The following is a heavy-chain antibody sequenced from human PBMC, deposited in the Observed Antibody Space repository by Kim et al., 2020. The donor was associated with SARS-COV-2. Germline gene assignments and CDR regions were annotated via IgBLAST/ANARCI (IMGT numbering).Heavy chain of an antibody. CDR1: GFTFSSYA. V-gene: IGHV3-30*04. CDR3: APLAVAGRVGLGNDY. CDR2: ISYDGSNK. J-gene: IGHJ4*01. D-gene: IGHD6-19*01. Sequence: GGSLRLSCAASGFTFSSYAMHWVRQAPGKGLEWVAVISYDGSNKYYADSVKGRFTISRDNSKNTLYLQMNSLRAEDTAVYYCAPLAVAGRVGLGNDYWG.